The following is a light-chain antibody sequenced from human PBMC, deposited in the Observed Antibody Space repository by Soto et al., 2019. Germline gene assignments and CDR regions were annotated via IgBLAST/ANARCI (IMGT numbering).Light chain of an antibody. Sequence: QSVLTQPPSASGTPGQRGTISCSGSSSNIGSNTVNWYQQLPGTAPKLLIYSNNQRPSGVPDRFSGSKSGTSASLAISVLQSEDEADYYCAAWDDSLNGYVFGTGTKLTVL. V-gene: IGLV1-44*01. CDR3: AAWDDSLNGYV. J-gene: IGLJ1*01. CDR1: SSNIGSNT. CDR2: SNN.